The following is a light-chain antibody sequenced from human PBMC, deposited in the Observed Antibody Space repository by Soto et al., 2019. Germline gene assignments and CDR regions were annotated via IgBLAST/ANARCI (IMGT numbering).Light chain of an antibody. CDR3: QQRSNWPPFT. Sequence: EIVLTQSPSTLSLSPGERATLSCMASQSVSNYLAWYQQKPGQAPRLLIYDASNRATDIPARFSGSGSGTDFTLTISSLELDDFAVHYCQQRSNWPPFTFGQGTRLEIK. V-gene: IGKV3-11*01. J-gene: IGKJ5*01. CDR2: DAS. CDR1: QSVSNY.